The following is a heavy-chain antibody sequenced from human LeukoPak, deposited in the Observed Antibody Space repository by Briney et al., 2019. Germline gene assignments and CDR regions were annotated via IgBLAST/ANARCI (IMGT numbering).Heavy chain of an antibody. Sequence: PGGSLRLSCAASGFTFSNHAMIWVRQPPGKGLEWIGEIYHSGSTNYNPSLKSRVTLSVDTSKNQFSLKLSSVTAADTAVYYCARVRGDPNNYYYYYMDVWGKGTTVTVSS. J-gene: IGHJ6*03. V-gene: IGHV4-4*02. CDR3: ARVRGDPNNYYYYYMDV. D-gene: IGHD3-10*01. CDR1: GFTFSNHAM. CDR2: IYHSGST.